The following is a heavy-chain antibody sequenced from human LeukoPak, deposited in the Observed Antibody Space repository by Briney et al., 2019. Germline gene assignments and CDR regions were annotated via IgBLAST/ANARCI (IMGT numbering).Heavy chain of an antibody. CDR2: FDPEDGET. Sequence: ASVKVPCKVSGYTLTELSMHWVRQAPGKGLEWMGGFDPEDGETIYAQKFQGRVTMTEDTSTDTAYMELSSLRSEDTAVYYCATQPYSYGRFFWFDPWGQGTLVTVSS. V-gene: IGHV1-24*01. D-gene: IGHD5-18*01. CDR3: ATQPYSYGRFFWFDP. J-gene: IGHJ5*02. CDR1: GYTLTELS.